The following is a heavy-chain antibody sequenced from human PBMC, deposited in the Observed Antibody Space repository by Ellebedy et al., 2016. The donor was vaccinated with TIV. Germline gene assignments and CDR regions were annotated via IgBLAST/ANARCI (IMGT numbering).Heavy chain of an antibody. D-gene: IGHD1-7*01. CDR1: GFTFSDYY. J-gene: IGHJ6*02. CDR2: IGSKGYGGTT. CDR3: TREAANWNYPYYYYNGMDV. Sequence: GESLKISXAASGFTFSDYYMSWIRQAPGKGLEWVGFIGSKGYGGTTQYAAPVKGRFTISRDDSKSIAYLQMNSLKTEDTALYYCTREAANWNYPYYYYNGMDVWGQGTTVTVSS. V-gene: IGHV3-49*03.